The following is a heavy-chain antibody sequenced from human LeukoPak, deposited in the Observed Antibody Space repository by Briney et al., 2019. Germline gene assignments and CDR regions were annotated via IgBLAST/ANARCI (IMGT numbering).Heavy chain of an antibody. CDR3: AKGPINMIVGDHFDY. J-gene: IGHJ4*02. CDR1: GFTFDDYA. Sequence: GGSLRLSCAASGFTFDDYAMHWVRQAPGKGLEWVSGISWNSGSIGYADSVKGRFTISRDNAKNSLYLQMNSLRAEDTALYYCAKGPINMIVGDHFDYWGQGTLVTVSS. V-gene: IGHV3-9*01. CDR2: ISWNSGSI. D-gene: IGHD3-22*01.